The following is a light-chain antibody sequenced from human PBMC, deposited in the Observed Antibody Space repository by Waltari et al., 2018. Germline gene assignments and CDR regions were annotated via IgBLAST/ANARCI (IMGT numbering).Light chain of an antibody. J-gene: IGLJ3*02. V-gene: IGLV3-1*01. Sequence: SYELTQPPSVSVSPGQTASITCSGDILGNKYASWYQQKPGQSPPLVIYQDTKRPSEIPERFSGSKSANAATLTITGTQAVDEADYYCQALGTGAWVFGGGTKLTVL. CDR3: QALGTGAWV. CDR1: ILGNKY. CDR2: QDT.